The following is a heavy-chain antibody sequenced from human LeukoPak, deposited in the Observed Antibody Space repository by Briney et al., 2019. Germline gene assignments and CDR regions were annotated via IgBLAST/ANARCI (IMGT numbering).Heavy chain of an antibody. D-gene: IGHD3-22*01. CDR2: IYYSGST. Sequence: SETLSLTCTVSGGSISSSSYYWGWIRQPPGKGLEWIGGIYYSGSTYYNPSLKSRVTISVDTSKNQFSLKLSSVTAADTAVYYCARDLTGYYDSSGYYTTERTYGMDVWGQGTTVTVSS. V-gene: IGHV4-39*02. J-gene: IGHJ6*02. CDR1: GGSISSSSYY. CDR3: ARDLTGYYDSSGYYTTERTYGMDV.